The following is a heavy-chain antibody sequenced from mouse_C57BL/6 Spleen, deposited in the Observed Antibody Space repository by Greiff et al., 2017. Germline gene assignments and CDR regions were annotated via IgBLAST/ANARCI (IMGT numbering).Heavy chain of an antibody. D-gene: IGHD2-4*01. Sequence: QVQLQQSGPELVKPGASVKISCKASGYAFSSSWMNWVKQRPGKGLEWIGRIYPGDGDTNYNGKFKGKATLTADKSSSTAYMQLRSLTSEDSAVYFCARSAYDYDVYYAMDYWGQGTSVTVSS. CDR3: ARSAYDYDVYYAMDY. CDR2: IYPGDGDT. V-gene: IGHV1-82*01. J-gene: IGHJ4*01. CDR1: GYAFSSSW.